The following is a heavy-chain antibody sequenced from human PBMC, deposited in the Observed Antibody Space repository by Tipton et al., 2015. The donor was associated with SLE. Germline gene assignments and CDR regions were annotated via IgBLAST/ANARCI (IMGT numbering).Heavy chain of an antibody. J-gene: IGHJ5*02. Sequence: QLVQSGAEVKKPGESLKISCKASGYTFGIYWIGWVRQTPGKGLEWMGIIFPGDSDTRYSPSFQGQVTISADKSINTAYLQWSSLKASDSAMYYCARKGSGYDPWGQGTLVTVSS. CDR3: ARKGSGYDP. CDR1: GYTFGIYW. CDR2: IFPGDSDT. V-gene: IGHV5-51*03. D-gene: IGHD5-12*01.